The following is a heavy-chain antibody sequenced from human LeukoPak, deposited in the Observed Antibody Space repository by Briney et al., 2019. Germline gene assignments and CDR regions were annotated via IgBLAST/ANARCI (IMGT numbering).Heavy chain of an antibody. CDR3: ARVPGSYYYDSSGYYDAFDI. CDR1: GYSFTSFG. D-gene: IGHD3-22*01. V-gene: IGHV1-8*02. J-gene: IGHJ3*02. Sequence: GASVKVSCKASGYSFTSFGISWVRQATGQGLEWMGWMNPNSGNTGYAQKFQGRVTMTRNTSISTAYMELSSLRSEDTAVYYCARVPGSYYYDSSGYYDAFDIWGQGTMVTVSS. CDR2: MNPNSGNT.